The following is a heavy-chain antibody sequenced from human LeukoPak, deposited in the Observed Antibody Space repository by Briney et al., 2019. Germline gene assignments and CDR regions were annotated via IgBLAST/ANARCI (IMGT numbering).Heavy chain of an antibody. Sequence: GGSLRLSCAASGFTFSSYGMHWVRQAPGKGLEWVAFIRYDGSNKYYADSVKGRFTISRDNSKNTLYLQMNSLRAEDTALYYCAKGGSSGWQYYFDYWGQGTLVTVSS. CDR3: AKGGSSGWQYYFDY. CDR1: GFTFSSYG. J-gene: IGHJ4*02. V-gene: IGHV3-30*02. CDR2: IRYDGSNK. D-gene: IGHD6-19*01.